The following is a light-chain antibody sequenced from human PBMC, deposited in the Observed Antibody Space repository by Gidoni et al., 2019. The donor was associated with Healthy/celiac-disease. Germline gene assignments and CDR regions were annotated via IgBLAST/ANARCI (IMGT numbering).Light chain of an antibody. Sequence: DIQMTQSPSTLSASVGDSATITCRASQSISRWLAWYQQKPGKAPKLLIYDASRLESGDPARFSVSGSGTEFTLTVSNLQPDDFATYYCRQSSCYFTFGQXTKLEIK. CDR3: RQSSCYFT. V-gene: IGKV1-5*01. CDR1: QSISRW. CDR2: DAS. J-gene: IGKJ2*01.